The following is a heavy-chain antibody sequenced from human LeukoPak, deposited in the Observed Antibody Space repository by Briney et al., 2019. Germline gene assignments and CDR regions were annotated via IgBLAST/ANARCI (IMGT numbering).Heavy chain of an antibody. CDR3: ARDRGITGTMPFDY. J-gene: IGHJ4*02. CDR2: INGDGSIP. Sequence: PGGSLRLSCAASGFTFSSDWMHWVLQAPGKGLVWVSRINGDGSIPYYADSVKGRFTISRDNAKNTLYLQMNSLRAEDTAVYYCARDRGITGTMPFDYWGQGTLVTVSS. D-gene: IGHD1-7*01. V-gene: IGHV3-74*01. CDR1: GFTFSSDW.